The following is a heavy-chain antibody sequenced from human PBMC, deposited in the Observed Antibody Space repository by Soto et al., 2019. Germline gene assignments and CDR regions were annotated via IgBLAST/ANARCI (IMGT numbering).Heavy chain of an antibody. CDR2: IFSDDEK. Sequence: QVTLKESGPVLVKPTETLTLTSTVSGFSFSDARMGVSWIRQPPGKALEWLAHIFSDDEKSYRPSLKSRLTISKDTSTNQVVLTMTDVDTVDTATYFCAREYCGSDCYHEAFHIWGLGTMVTVSS. CDR1: GFSFSDARMG. J-gene: IGHJ3*02. CDR3: AREYCGSDCYHEAFHI. V-gene: IGHV2-26*01. D-gene: IGHD2-21*02.